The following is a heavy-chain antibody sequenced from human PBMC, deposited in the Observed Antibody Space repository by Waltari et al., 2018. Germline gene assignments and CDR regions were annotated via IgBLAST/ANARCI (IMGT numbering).Heavy chain of an antibody. CDR2: RTGSGGTT. Sequence: EVLLLESGGDLVQPGGSLRLSCAASGFTFFRYVMSWVRQAPGKGFGGVASRTGSGGTTYYADSVKGRFTISRDNSKNSLFLEMKSLRVEDTAVYFCAKDRGNGVSMFEFWGQGTLVTASS. CDR1: GFTFFRYV. CDR3: AKDRGNGVSMFEF. D-gene: IGHD2-8*01. J-gene: IGHJ4*02. V-gene: IGHV3-23*01.